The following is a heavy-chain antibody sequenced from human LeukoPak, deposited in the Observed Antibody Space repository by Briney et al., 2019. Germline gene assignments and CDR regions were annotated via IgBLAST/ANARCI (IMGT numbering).Heavy chain of an antibody. Sequence: SETLSLTCTVSGGSISSSSYYWGWTRQPPGKGLEWIGSIYYSGSTYYNPSLKSRVTISVDTSKNQFSLRLSSVTAADTAVYYCAGTYGSGSYYKSPFDYWGQGTLVTVSS. CDR3: AGTYGSGSYYKSPFDY. V-gene: IGHV4-39*01. J-gene: IGHJ4*02. CDR1: GGSISSSSYY. CDR2: IYYSGST. D-gene: IGHD3-10*01.